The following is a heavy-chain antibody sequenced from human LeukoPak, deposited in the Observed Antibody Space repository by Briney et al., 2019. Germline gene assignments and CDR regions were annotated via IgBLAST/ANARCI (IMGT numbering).Heavy chain of an antibody. D-gene: IGHD4-23*01. Sequence: PGGSLRLSCASSGFTFSSYEMNWVRQAPGKGLEWVSYISSSGSTIYYADSVKGRFTISRDNAKNSLYLQMNSLRAEDTAVYYCASRGATVDYGMDVCGQGTTVTVSS. J-gene: IGHJ6*02. CDR3: ASRGATVDYGMDV. CDR1: GFTFSSYE. V-gene: IGHV3-48*03. CDR2: ISSSGSTI.